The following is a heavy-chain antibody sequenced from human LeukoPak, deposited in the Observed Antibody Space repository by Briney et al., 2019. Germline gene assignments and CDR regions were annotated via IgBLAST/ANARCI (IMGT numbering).Heavy chain of an antibody. V-gene: IGHV3-15*05. CDR2: IKTKADGGTA. Sequence: GGSLRLSCAGSGFTFVDARMNWVRQAPGKGLEWVGRIKTKADGGTADYAAPVMARFIISRDDSKNTVYLQMNNLRKEDSGLYFCSTDRDWGQGTLVAVSS. D-gene: IGHD5-24*01. J-gene: IGHJ4*02. CDR3: STDRD. CDR1: GFTFVDAR.